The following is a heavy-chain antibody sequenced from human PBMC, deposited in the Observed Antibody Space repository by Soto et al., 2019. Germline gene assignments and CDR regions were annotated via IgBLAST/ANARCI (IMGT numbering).Heavy chain of an antibody. V-gene: IGHV4-34*01. J-gene: IGHJ6*02. CDR3: ERLRLGELSLYPYYSYGMDV. D-gene: IGHD3-16*02. CDR2: INHSGIT. CDR1: GGSFSGYY. Sequence: PSETLSLTCAVYGGSFSGYYCSWIRQPPWKGLEWIGEINHSGITNYNPSLKSRVTISVDTSKNQFSLKLSSVTAADTAVYYCERLRLGELSLYPYYSYGMDVSGQGTTLTLSS.